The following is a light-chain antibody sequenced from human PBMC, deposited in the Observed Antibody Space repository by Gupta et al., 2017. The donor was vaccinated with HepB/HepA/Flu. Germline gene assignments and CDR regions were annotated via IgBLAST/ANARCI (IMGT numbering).Light chain of an antibody. CDR3: QVWDSSSDHPDVV. CDR2: YDS. V-gene: IGLV3-21*04. CDR1: NIGSKS. Sequence: SYVLTQPPSVSVAPGKTARITCGGNNIGSKSVLWYQQKPGQAPVLVIYYDSDRPSGIPERFSGSNSGNTATLTISRVEAGDEADYYCQVWDSSSDHPDVVFGGGTKLTVL. J-gene: IGLJ2*01.